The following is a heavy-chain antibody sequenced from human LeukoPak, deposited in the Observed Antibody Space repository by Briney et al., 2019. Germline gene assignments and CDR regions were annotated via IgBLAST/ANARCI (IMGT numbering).Heavy chain of an antibody. V-gene: IGHV3-33*08. Sequence: QPGGSLRLSCAASGFTFSSYGMHWVRQAPGKGLEWVAVIWYDGSNKYYADSVKGRFTISRDNSKNTLYLQMNSLRAEDTAVYYCARDRITMVRGVHSYYFDYWGQGTLVTVSS. D-gene: IGHD3-10*01. CDR1: GFTFSSYG. J-gene: IGHJ4*02. CDR2: IWYDGSNK. CDR3: ARDRITMVRGVHSYYFDY.